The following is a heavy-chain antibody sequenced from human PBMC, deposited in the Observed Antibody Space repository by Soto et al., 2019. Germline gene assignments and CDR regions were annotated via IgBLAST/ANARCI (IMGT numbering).Heavy chain of an antibody. CDR3: ARRSGSYYRYYYYYGMDV. V-gene: IGHV5-51*01. CDR2: IYPGDSDT. D-gene: IGHD1-26*01. Sequence: PGESLKISCKGSGYSFTSYWIGWVRQMPGKGLEWMGVIYPGDSDTRYSPSFQGQVTISADKSISTAYLQWSSLKASDTAMYYCARRSGSYYRYYYYYGMDVWVQGTTVTVSS. CDR1: GYSFTSYW. J-gene: IGHJ6*02.